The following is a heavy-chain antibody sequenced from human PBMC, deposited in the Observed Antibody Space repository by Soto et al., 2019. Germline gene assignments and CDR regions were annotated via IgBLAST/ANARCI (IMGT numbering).Heavy chain of an antibody. V-gene: IGHV1-18*01. J-gene: IGHJ4*02. CDR2: ISAYNGNT. CDR3: ARGDDILTGYYRGGDY. CDR1: GYTFTSYG. Sequence: QVQLVQSGAEVKKPGASVKVSCKASGYTFTSYGISWVRQAPGQGLEWMGWISAYNGNTNYAQKLQGRVTMTPETSTRTAYMELRSLRSDDTAVYYCARGDDILTGYYRGGDYWGQGTLVTVSS. D-gene: IGHD3-9*01.